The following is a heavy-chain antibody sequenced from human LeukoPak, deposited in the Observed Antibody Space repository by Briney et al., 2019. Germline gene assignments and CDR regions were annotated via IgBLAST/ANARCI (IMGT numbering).Heavy chain of an antibody. V-gene: IGHV4-61*02. CDR1: GGSISSGSYY. J-gene: IGHJ4*02. Sequence: SETLSLTCTVSGGSISSGSYYWSWIRQPAGKGLEWIGRIYTSGSTNYNPSLKSRVTISVDTSKNQFSLKLSSVTAADTAVYYCARDSGYSGYAIFDYWGQGTLVTVSS. CDR2: IYTSGST. CDR3: ARDSGYSGYAIFDY. D-gene: IGHD5-12*01.